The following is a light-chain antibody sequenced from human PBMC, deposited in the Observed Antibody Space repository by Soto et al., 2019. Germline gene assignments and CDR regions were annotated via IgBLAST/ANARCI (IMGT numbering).Light chain of an antibody. CDR2: RNN. J-gene: IGLJ2*01. CDR3: AAWDDSLRAVI. CDR1: SSNIGSNY. Sequence: QSVLPQPPSASGTPGQRVTISCSGSSSNIGSNYVYWYQQLPGTAPKLLIYRNNQRPSGVPDRFSGSKSGTSASLAISGLRSEDEADYYCAAWDDSLRAVIFGEGTQLTVL. V-gene: IGLV1-47*01.